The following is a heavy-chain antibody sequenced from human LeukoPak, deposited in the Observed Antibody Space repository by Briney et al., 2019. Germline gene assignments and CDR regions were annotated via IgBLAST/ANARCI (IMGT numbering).Heavy chain of an antibody. CDR1: GYRFTSYW. Sequence: GESLNISCKGSGYRFTSYWIGWVRQMPGKGLEWMGIIYPGDSDTRYSPSFQGQVTISADKSISTAYLQWSSLKASDTAMYYCARREYSSSSQDAFDIWGQGTMVTVSS. J-gene: IGHJ3*02. V-gene: IGHV5-51*01. CDR2: IYPGDSDT. CDR3: ARREYSSSSQDAFDI. D-gene: IGHD6-13*01.